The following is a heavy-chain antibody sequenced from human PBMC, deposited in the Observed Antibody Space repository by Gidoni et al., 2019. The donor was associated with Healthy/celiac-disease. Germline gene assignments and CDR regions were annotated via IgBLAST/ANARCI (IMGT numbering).Heavy chain of an antibody. CDR3: ARVGGDCSGGSCYSPVDY. D-gene: IGHD2-15*01. Sequence: QVQLVQSGAEVKMPGSSVKVSCKASGGTFSSYAISWVRQAPGQGLEWMGGIIPIFGTANYAQKFQGRVTITADESTSTAYMELSSLRSEDTAVYYCARVGGDCSGGSCYSPVDYWGQGTLVTVSS. CDR2: IIPIFGTA. J-gene: IGHJ4*02. V-gene: IGHV1-69*01. CDR1: GGTFSSYA.